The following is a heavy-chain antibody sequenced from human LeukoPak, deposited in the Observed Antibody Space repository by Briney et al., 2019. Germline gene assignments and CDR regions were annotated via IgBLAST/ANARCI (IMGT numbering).Heavy chain of an antibody. CDR2: IYYSGST. CDR1: GGSISSYY. CDR3: ARGNSGWFDY. J-gene: IGHJ4*02. Sequence: SETLSLTCTVSGGSISSYYWSWIRQPPGKGLEWIGYIYYSGSTNYSPSLKSRVTISVDTSKNQFSLKLSSVTAADTAVYYCARGNSGWFDYWGQGTLVTVSS. D-gene: IGHD6-19*01. V-gene: IGHV4-59*01.